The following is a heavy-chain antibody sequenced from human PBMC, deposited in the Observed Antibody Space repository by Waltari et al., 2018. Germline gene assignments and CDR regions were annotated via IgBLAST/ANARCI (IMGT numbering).Heavy chain of an antibody. CDR1: GGAISSSHYY. V-gene: IGHV4-39*07. J-gene: IGHJ4*02. Sequence: LQLQESGPGLVTPSETLSLACTVSGGAISSSHYYWGWIRQPPGKGLEWIGSIDYSGGTYYNPSHKSRVTISLDTSKNQFSLKLSSVTAADTAVYYCTRDAPPPGVSGSYAAVDYWGQGSLVIVSS. CDR3: TRDAPPPGVSGSYAAVDY. CDR2: IDYSGGT. D-gene: IGHD3-16*01.